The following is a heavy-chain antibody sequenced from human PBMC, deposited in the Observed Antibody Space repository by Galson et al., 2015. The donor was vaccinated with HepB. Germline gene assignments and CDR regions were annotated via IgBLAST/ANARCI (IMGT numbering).Heavy chain of an antibody. CDR2: INGDGSDT. J-gene: IGHJ4*02. CDR3: ARDMTTFDY. D-gene: IGHD1-1*01. CDR1: GFTFSRFS. V-gene: IGHV3-74*01. Sequence: SLRLSCAASGFTFSRFSMNWVRQAPGKGLVWVSRINGDGSDTSYADSVRGRFTISRDNAKNTLYLQMNSLRAEDTAVYYCARDMTTFDYWGQGTLVTVSS.